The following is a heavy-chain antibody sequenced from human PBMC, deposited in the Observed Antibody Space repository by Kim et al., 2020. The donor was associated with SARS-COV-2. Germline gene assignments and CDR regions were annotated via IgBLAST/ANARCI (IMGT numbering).Heavy chain of an antibody. D-gene: IGHD4-17*01. V-gene: IGHV3-23*03. Sequence: KGRFTISRDKSKNTLYLQMNSLRAEDTAVYYCAKDRSTPGDYGGSDAFDIWGQGTMVTVSS. CDR3: AKDRSTPGDYGGSDAFDI. J-gene: IGHJ3*02.